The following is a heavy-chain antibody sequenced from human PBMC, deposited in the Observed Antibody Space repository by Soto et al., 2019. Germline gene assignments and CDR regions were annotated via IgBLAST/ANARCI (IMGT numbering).Heavy chain of an antibody. J-gene: IGHJ1*01. D-gene: IGHD6-13*01. V-gene: IGHV3-9*01. CDR3: AKDISLAAAGSFQH. CDR1: GFTFDDYA. CDR2: ISWNSGSI. Sequence: GGSLRLSCAASGFTFDDYAMHWVRQAPGKGLEWVSGISWNSGSIGYADSVKGRFTISRDNAKNSLYLQMNSLRAEDTALYYCAKDISLAAAGSFQHWGQGTLVTVSS.